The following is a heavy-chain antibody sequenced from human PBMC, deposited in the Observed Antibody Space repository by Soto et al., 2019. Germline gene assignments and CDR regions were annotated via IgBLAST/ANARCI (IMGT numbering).Heavy chain of an antibody. D-gene: IGHD1-26*01. CDR1: GFTFSGSA. Sequence: EGQLVESGGGLVQPGGSLKLSCAASGFTFSGSAMHWVRQASGKGLEWVGRIRSKANSYATAYAASVKGRFTISRDDSKNTAYLQMNSLKTEDTAVYYCSRLVGATSSFDYWGQGTLVTVSS. CDR3: SRLVGATSSFDY. V-gene: IGHV3-73*02. J-gene: IGHJ4*02. CDR2: IRSKANSYAT.